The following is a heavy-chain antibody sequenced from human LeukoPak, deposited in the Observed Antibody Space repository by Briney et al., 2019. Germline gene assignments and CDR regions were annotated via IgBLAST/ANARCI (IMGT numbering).Heavy chain of an antibody. V-gene: IGHV1-18*01. CDR2: ISAYNGNT. D-gene: IGHD3-22*01. J-gene: IGHJ4*02. CDR3: ARDLGLYYYDSSGSY. Sequence: ASVKVSCKASGYTFTSYGISWVRQAPGQGLEWMGWISAYNGNTNYAQKLQGRVTMTTDTSTSTAYMELRSLRSDDTAVYYCARDLGLYYYDSSGSYWGQGTLVTVSS. CDR1: GYTFTSYG.